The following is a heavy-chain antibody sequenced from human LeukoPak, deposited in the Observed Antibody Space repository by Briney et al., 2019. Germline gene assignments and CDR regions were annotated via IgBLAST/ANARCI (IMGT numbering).Heavy chain of an antibody. V-gene: IGHV3-23*01. J-gene: IGHJ4*02. CDR2: ISGSGRDT. D-gene: IGHD3-22*01. Sequence: GGSLRLSCADSGFTFSTFAMIWVRQAPGKGLEWVSAISGSGRDTYYADSVKGRFTFSRDNTKNTLYLQMNSLRAEDTAVYYCAKIRAVDSSGYYKYYFDYRGQGTLVTVSS. CDR1: GFTFSTFA. CDR3: AKIRAVDSSGYYKYYFDY.